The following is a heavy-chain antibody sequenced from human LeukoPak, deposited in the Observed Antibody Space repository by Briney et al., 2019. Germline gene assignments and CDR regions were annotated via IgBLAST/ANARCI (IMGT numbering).Heavy chain of an antibody. CDR3: AGRVGDTDLGAFDI. CDR2: IYYSGST. Sequence: SETLSLTCTVSGGSISSYFWSWIRQPPGKGLEWIGFIYYSGSTNYNPSLKSRVTISVDTSKKQLSLKLSSVTAADTALYYCAGRVGDTDLGAFDIWGQGTMDTLPS. CDR1: GGSISSYF. V-gene: IGHV4-59*01. J-gene: IGHJ3*02. D-gene: IGHD1-26*01.